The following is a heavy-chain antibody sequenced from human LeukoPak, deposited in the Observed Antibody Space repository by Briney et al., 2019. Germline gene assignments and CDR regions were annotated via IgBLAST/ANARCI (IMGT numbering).Heavy chain of an antibody. CDR2: IYYSGST. Sequence: PSETLSLTCTVSSGSISSSSYYWGWIRQPPGKGLEWIGSIYYSGSTYYNPSLKSRVTISVDTSKNQFSLKLSSVTAADTAVYYCARRSYGTDYFDYWGQGTLVTVSS. J-gene: IGHJ4*02. D-gene: IGHD5-18*01. V-gene: IGHV4-39*07. CDR3: ARRSYGTDYFDY. CDR1: SGSISSSSYY.